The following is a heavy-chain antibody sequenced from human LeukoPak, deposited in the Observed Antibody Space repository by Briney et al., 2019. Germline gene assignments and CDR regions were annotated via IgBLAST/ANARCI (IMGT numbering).Heavy chain of an antibody. D-gene: IGHD2-15*01. J-gene: IGHJ6*03. V-gene: IGHV3-30*18. CDR2: ISYDGSNK. Sequence: GGSLRLSCAASGFTFSSYGMHWVRQAPGKGLEWVAVISYDGSNKYYADSVKGRFTISRDNSKNTLYLQMNSLRAEDTAVYYCAKEPPHSGGYYYYYMDVWGKGTTVTVSS. CDR3: AKEPPHSGGYYYYYMDV. CDR1: GFTFSSYG.